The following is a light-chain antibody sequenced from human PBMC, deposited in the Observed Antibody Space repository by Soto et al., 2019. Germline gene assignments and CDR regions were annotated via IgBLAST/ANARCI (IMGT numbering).Light chain of an antibody. Sequence: DIQMTQSPSTLSASVGDRVTITCRASQSISSWLAWYQQKPGKAPNLLIYKASTLQSGVRSRFSGGGSGTEFTPTVSSLQPDDFAIYYCHQYNDYPWTFGQGTKVEI. V-gene: IGKV1-5*03. CDR1: QSISSW. CDR3: HQYNDYPWT. J-gene: IGKJ1*01. CDR2: KAS.